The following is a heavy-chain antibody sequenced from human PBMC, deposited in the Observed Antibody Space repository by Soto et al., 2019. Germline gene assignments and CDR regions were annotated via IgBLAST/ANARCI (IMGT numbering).Heavy chain of an antibody. D-gene: IGHD3-22*01. Sequence: GASVKVSCKASGGTSSNYVISWVRQAPGQGLEWMGGIIPMFGTPIYAQKFQGRVSITADASTSTAYLELSSLRSEDSAVYYCARDYTSPYNYDSTNYGFFDFWGLRTLVTVSS. J-gene: IGHJ4*02. CDR3: ARDYTSPYNYDSTNYGFFDF. V-gene: IGHV1-69*13. CDR2: IIPMFGTP. CDR1: GGTSSNYV.